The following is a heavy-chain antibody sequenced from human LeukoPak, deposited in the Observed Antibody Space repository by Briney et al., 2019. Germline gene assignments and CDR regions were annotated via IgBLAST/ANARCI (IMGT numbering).Heavy chain of an antibody. Sequence: SETLSLTCAFYSESFSGYFWSWIRQPPGKGLEWIGEINHSGSTNYNPSLKSRVTISVDTSKNQFSLKLSSVTAADTAVYYCARSQLWSPSKVFDYWGQGTLVTVSS. V-gene: IGHV4-34*01. CDR1: SESFSGYF. D-gene: IGHD5-18*01. J-gene: IGHJ4*02. CDR2: INHSGST. CDR3: ARSQLWSPSKVFDY.